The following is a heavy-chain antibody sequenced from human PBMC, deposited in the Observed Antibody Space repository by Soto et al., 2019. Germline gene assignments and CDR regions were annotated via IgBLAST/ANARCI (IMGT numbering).Heavy chain of an antibody. Sequence: GASVKVSCKASGFTFTSYGFSWVRQAPGQGLEWMGWISAYNGNKNYAQKFQDRVTLTTDTSTSTVYMELRSRISDDTAVYYCARWQHSRYWPPGVDFCGQGTLGSVSS. J-gene: IGHJ4*02. CDR3: ARWQHSRYWPPGVDF. CDR2: ISAYNGNK. D-gene: IGHD6-13*01. V-gene: IGHV1-18*01. CDR1: GFTFTSYG.